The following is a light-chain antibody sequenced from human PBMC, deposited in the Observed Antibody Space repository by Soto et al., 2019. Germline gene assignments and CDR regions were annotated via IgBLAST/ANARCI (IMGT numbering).Light chain of an antibody. V-gene: IGLV4-60*02. J-gene: IGLJ3*02. CDR1: SGHSSYI. CDR2: VEGSGSY. CDR3: ETWDTNIWV. Sequence: QLVLTQSSSASASLGSSVKLTCTLSSGHSSYIIAWHQQQPGKAPRYLMKVEGSGSYNKVSGVPDRFSGSSSGADRYLTISNLQFEDEADYYCETWDTNIWVFGGGTQLTVL.